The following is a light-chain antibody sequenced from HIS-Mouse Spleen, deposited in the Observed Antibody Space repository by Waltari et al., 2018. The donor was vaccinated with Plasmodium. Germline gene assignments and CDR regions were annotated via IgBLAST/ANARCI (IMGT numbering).Light chain of an antibody. V-gene: IGLV1-40*01. J-gene: IGLJ1*01. CDR2: GNS. CDR3: QSYDSSLSGYV. Sequence: QSVLTQPPSVSGAPGQRVTISCTGSSSNIGAGYDVHWYQQLPGTAPKHLIYGNSNRPSGVPDRFSGSKSGTSASLAITGIQAEDEADYYCQSYDSSLSGYVFGTGTKVTVL. CDR1: SSNIGAGYD.